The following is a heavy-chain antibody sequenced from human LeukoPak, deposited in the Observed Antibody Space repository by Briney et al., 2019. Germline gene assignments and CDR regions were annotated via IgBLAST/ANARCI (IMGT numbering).Heavy chain of an antibody. D-gene: IGHD6-13*01. CDR3: AKDHRPYSSSWSVLYYFDY. Sequence: PGGSLRLSCAASGFTFSSYGMHWVRQAPGKGLEWVAFIRYDGSNKYYADSVKGRFTISRDNSKNTLYLQMNSLRAEDTAVYYCAKDHRPYSSSWSVLYYFDYWGQGTLVTVSS. V-gene: IGHV3-30*02. CDR1: GFTFSSYG. CDR2: IRYDGSNK. J-gene: IGHJ4*02.